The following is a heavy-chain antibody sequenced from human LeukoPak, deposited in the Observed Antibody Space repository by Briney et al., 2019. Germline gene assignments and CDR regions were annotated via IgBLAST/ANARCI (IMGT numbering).Heavy chain of an antibody. D-gene: IGHD6-19*01. V-gene: IGHV3-23*01. CDR3: AKPVSGGLAVTADWFHP. J-gene: IGHJ5*01. CDR2: INANSGTT. CDR1: GFAFSFYA. Sequence: GGPLRLSCAASGFAFSFYAMSWLRQPPGKGLEWVSTINANSGTTSYAASVRGRFTISRDNSKNTLYLQVNTLRADDTATYYCAKPVSGGLAVTADWFHPWGQGTLVVVSS.